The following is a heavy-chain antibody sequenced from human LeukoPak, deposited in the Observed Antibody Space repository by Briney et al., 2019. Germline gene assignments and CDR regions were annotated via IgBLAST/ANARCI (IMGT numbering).Heavy chain of an antibody. CDR3: ARATAPDQGYYYYYMDV. CDR1: GYTFTSYY. V-gene: IGHV1-46*01. Sequence: GASVKVSCKASGYTFTSYYMHWVRQAPGQGLEWMGIINPSGGSTSYAQKFQGRVTMTRDTSTSTVYMELSSLRSEDTAVYYCARATAPDQGYYYYYMDVWGKGTTVTVSS. CDR2: INPSGGST. J-gene: IGHJ6*03.